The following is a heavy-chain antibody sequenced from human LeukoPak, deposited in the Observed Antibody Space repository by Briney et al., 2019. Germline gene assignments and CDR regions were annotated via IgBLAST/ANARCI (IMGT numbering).Heavy chain of an antibody. J-gene: IGHJ1*01. CDR2: IRSSGDST. CDR1: GFTFSNAW. D-gene: IGHD6-19*01. Sequence: GGSLRLSCVGSGFTFSNAWMSWVRQAPGKGLEWVSGIRSSGDSTYYADSVKGRFTISRDNSKNTLYLQMNSLGAEDTAVYYCAKQYSSDWNGLAEYFQHWGQGTLLTVSS. V-gene: IGHV3-23*01. CDR3: AKQYSSDWNGLAEYFQH.